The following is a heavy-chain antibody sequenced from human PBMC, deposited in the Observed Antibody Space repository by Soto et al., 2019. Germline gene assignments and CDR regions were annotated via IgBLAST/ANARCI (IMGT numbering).Heavy chain of an antibody. CDR3: VRAHYHVLIGHYLRHFDS. V-gene: IGHV4-30-4*01. J-gene: IGHJ4*02. CDR2: IYYSGST. D-gene: IGHD3-9*01. Sequence: PSETLSLTCTVSGGSITSIDYFWSWIRQPPGKGLEWIGYIYYSGSTYYNPSLKSRLTISIDTSKNRFSLKLRSVTAADTAVYYCVRAHYHVLIGHYLRHFDSWGQGAPVTFSS. CDR1: GGSITSIDYF.